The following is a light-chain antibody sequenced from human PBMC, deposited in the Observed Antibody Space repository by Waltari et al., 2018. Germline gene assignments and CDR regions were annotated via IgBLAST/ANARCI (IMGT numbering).Light chain of an antibody. V-gene: IGLV3-1*01. CDR2: QDS. J-gene: IGLJ2*01. CDR1: KLRNKY. Sequence: SYELTQPPSVSVSPGQTASIACSGDKLRNKYASWYQQKPGQSPVLVIYQDSKRPSGIPERFSGSNSGNTATLTISGTQAMDEADYYCQAWDSSTGGVFGGGTKLTVL. CDR3: QAWDSSTGGV.